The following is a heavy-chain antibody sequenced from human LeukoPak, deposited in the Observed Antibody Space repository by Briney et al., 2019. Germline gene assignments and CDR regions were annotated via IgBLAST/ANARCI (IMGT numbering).Heavy chain of an antibody. CDR1: GFTLSSYD. CDR3: SRVGSSGWPNYFDS. V-gene: IGHV3-13*04. Sequence: TGGSLRLSCAASGFTLSSYDMHWVRQATGKGLEWVSVIGTSGDTYYAGSVKGRFTISRENAKNSLYLQMNSLTAGDTAVYFCSRVGSSGWPNYFDSWGQGTLVTVSS. CDR2: IGTSGDT. J-gene: IGHJ4*02. D-gene: IGHD6-19*01.